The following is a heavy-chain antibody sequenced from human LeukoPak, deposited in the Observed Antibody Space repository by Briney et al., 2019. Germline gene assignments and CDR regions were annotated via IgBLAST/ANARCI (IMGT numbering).Heavy chain of an antibody. CDR2: ISSSSSYI. Sequence: GGSLRLSCAASGFTFSSYSMNWVRQAPGKGLEWVSSISSSSSYIYYADSVKGRFTISRDNAKNSLYVQMNSLRAEDTAVYYCARDVYSYGLSPPGYWGQGTLVTVSS. CDR3: ARDVYSYGLSPPGY. CDR1: GFTFSSYS. D-gene: IGHD5-18*01. J-gene: IGHJ4*02. V-gene: IGHV3-21*01.